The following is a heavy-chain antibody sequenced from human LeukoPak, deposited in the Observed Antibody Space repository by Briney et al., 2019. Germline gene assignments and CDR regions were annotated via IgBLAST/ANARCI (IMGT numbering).Heavy chain of an antibody. Sequence: GRSLTLSCAASGFTFDDYAMHWVRQAPGKGLEWVSGISWNSGSIGYADSVKGRFTISRDNAKNSLYLQMNSLRAEDTALYYCAKADYGDYPRYYYYGMDVWGQGTTVTVSS. CDR3: AKADYGDYPRYYYYGMDV. J-gene: IGHJ6*02. CDR2: ISWNSGSI. CDR1: GFTFDDYA. D-gene: IGHD4-17*01. V-gene: IGHV3-9*01.